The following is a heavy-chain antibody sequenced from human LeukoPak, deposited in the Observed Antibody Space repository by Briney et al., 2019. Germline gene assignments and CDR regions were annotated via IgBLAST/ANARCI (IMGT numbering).Heavy chain of an antibody. V-gene: IGHV1-2*02. J-gene: IGHJ3*02. Sequence: ASVKVSCKTSGGTFSSYAISWVRQAPGQGLEWMGWINPNSGGTNYAQKFQGRVTMTSDTSISTAYMELSRLRSDDTAVYFCARGAPAAGDDPFDIWGQGTMVTVSS. CDR1: GGTFSSYA. D-gene: IGHD6-25*01. CDR3: ARGAPAAGDDPFDI. CDR2: INPNSGGT.